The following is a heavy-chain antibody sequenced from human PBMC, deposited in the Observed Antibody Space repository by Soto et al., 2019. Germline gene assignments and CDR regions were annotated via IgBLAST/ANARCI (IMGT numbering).Heavy chain of an antibody. D-gene: IGHD2-2*01. CDR1: GGSIRSYY. J-gene: IGHJ6*01. Sequence: ASDTLSLTCTVSGGSIRSYYWTWIRQPPGKGLEFIGYTFYTGSTNYNPSLKSRVTISVDTAKNQVSLKLSSVTAADTAVYYCAKVSLDCSSTRCLTTADYYFYYGMDICGPGTPVTVSS. V-gene: IGHV4-59*07. CDR3: AKVSLDCSSTRCLTTADYYFYYGMDI. CDR2: TFYTGST.